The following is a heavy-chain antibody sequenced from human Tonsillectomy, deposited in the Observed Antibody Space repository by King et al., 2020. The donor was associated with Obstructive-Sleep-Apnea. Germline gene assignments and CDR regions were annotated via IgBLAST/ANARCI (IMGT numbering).Heavy chain of an antibody. V-gene: IGHV3-49*03. J-gene: IGHJ3*02. D-gene: IGHD3-22*01. Sequence: VQLVESGGGLIQPGRSLRLSCTASGFTFGDYAMSWFRQAPGKGLEWVGFIRSKAYGGKTEYAASVKGRFTISRDDSKSIAYMQMKRLKTEDTAGYYCSRGYYYDSSGYYGVDAFYIWGQGTMVNVSS. CDR1: GFTFGDYA. CDR3: SRGYYYDSSGYYGVDAFYI. CDR2: IRSKAYGGKT.